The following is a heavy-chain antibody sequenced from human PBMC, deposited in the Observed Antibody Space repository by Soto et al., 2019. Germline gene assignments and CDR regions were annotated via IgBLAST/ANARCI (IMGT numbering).Heavy chain of an antibody. D-gene: IGHD2-8*01. CDR2: INPNSGGT. J-gene: IGHJ5*02. V-gene: IGHV1-2*02. CDR3: ARVYCTNGVCSWFDP. Sequence: ASVKVSCKASGYTFTGYYMHWVRQAPGQGLEWMGWINPNSGGTNYAQKFQGRVTMTRDTPISTAYMELSRLRSDDTAVYYCARVYCTNGVCSWFDPWGQGTLVTVSS. CDR1: GYTFTGYY.